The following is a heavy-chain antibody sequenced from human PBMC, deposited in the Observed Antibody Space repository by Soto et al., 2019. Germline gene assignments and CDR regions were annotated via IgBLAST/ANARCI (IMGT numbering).Heavy chain of an antibody. CDR3: ARDRGGITVSSKPLGEWFDP. J-gene: IGHJ5*02. Sequence: QVQLQESGPGLLRPSGTLSLTCTVSGVSIDNFFWSWIRQAPGKGLVWIGYVSQGGAAAYMSEGETNRHEPSLESRGTLSLVLPKTQFSRRSTSVTAADTAVYYCARDRGGITVSSKPLGEWFDPWGQGTLVTVSS. CDR2: VSQGGAA. CDR1: GVSIDNFF. D-gene: IGHD3-16*01. V-gene: IGHV4-59*01.